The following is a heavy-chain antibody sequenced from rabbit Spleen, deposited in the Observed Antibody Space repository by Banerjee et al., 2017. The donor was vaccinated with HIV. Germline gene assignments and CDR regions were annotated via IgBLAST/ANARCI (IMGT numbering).Heavy chain of an antibody. V-gene: IGHV1S45*01. Sequence: EQLEESGGGLVKPEGSLTLTCKASGVSFSDKDVMCWVRQAPGKGLEWIACIYVGSGGGTKYASWAKGRFTISKTSSTTVTLQMTSLTVADTATYFCARAGEGGDGYLNLWGQGTLVTVS. CDR3: ARAGEGGDGYLNL. CDR1: GVSFSDKDV. D-gene: IGHD5-1*01. J-gene: IGHJ4*01. CDR2: IYVGSGGGT.